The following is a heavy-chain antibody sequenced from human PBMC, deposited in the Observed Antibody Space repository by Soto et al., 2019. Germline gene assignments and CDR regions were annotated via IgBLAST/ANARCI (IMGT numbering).Heavy chain of an antibody. V-gene: IGHV1-18*01. CDR2: ISAYNGNT. Sequence: QVQLVQSGAEVKKPGASVKVSCKASGYTFTSYGIIWVRQAPGQGLEWMGWISAYNGNTNYAQKLQGRVTMNTDTSTSTAYMELRSLRSDDTAVYYCARDEMGYVSGSSAFDIWGQGSMVTVSS. CDR3: ARDEMGYVSGSSAFDI. D-gene: IGHD3-10*01. J-gene: IGHJ3*02. CDR1: GYTFTSYG.